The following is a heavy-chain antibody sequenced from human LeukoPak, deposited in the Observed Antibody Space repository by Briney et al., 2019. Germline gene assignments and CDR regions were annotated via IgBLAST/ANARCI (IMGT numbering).Heavy chain of an antibody. CDR3: GRGGNGIDI. Sequence: GGSLRLSCAASGFTFSHYLMHWVRQAPGKGLVWVSRINSDESNTNSYADSAKGRFIISRDNAKNTLYLQMNSLRAEDTAVYFCGRGGNGIDIWGQGTTVIVSS. CDR2: INSDESNT. D-gene: IGHD2-8*01. CDR1: GFTFSHYL. V-gene: IGHV3-74*01. J-gene: IGHJ3*02.